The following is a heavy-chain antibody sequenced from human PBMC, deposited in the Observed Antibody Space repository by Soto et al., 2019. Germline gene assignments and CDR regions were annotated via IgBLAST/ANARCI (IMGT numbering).Heavy chain of an antibody. CDR1: GGSFSGYY. V-gene: IGHV4-34*01. Sequence: SETLSLTCAVYGGSFSGYYWSWIRQPPGKGLEWIGEINHSGSTNYNPSLKSRVTISVDTSKNQFSLKLSSVTAADTAVYYCARGFLGGYCSSTSCYGTYYYYGMDVWGQGTTVTVSS. CDR2: INHSGST. D-gene: IGHD2-2*01. CDR3: ARGFLGGYCSSTSCYGTYYYYGMDV. J-gene: IGHJ6*02.